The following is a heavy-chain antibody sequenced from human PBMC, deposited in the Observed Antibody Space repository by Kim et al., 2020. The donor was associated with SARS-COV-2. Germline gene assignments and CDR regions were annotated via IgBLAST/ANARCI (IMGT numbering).Heavy chain of an antibody. CDR3: AKRLDSNYGFDY. D-gene: IGHD1-1*01. V-gene: IGHV3-9*01. Sequence: ISDAHSVKGRLTISRDNAKNSLYLQMDSLKTEDTALYYCAKRLDSNYGFDYWGQGTLVSVSS. CDR2: I. J-gene: IGHJ4*02.